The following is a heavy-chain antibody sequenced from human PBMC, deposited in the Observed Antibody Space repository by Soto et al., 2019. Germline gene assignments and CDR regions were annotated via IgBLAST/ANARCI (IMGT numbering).Heavy chain of an antibody. D-gene: IGHD3-3*01. CDR3: ARTLMAQHYDFWSGHDY. V-gene: IGHV4-39*01. Sequence: QLQLQESGPGLVKPSETLSLTCTVSGGSISSSSYYWGWIRQPPGKGLEWIGSIYYSGSTYYNPSLKSRVTISVDTSKNQFSLKLSSVTAADTAVYYCARTLMAQHYDFWSGHDYWGQGTLVTVSS. CDR1: GGSISSSSYY. CDR2: IYYSGST. J-gene: IGHJ4*02.